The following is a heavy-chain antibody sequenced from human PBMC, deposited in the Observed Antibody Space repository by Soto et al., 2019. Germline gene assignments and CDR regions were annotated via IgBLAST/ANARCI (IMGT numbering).Heavy chain of an antibody. CDR1: GDSITHNY. Sequence: QVQLQESGPGLVKPSETLSLACSVSGDSITHNYWSWIRQPPGKGLEWIAYISHSPRINYNPSLKSRVSISLDTSKNQFSLRVNSLTPADPSVYYCARTQASGVSDYWGQGPLVTVSS. CDR3: ARTQASGVSDY. V-gene: IGHV4-59*01. D-gene: IGHD3-10*01. CDR2: ISHSPRI. J-gene: IGHJ4*02.